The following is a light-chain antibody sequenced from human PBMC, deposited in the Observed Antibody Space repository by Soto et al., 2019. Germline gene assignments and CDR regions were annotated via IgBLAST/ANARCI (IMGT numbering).Light chain of an antibody. Sequence: IVLTQSAGTLSLSPGERATLSCRASQSVSSNYLAWYQQKPGQAPRLLIYGASSKATGIPDRFSGSASGTDFNLTISRLEPEDVAVYYCQQYGSTPLTFGGGTNVDI. CDR2: GAS. V-gene: IGKV3-20*01. CDR3: QQYGSTPLT. CDR1: QSVSSNY. J-gene: IGKJ4*01.